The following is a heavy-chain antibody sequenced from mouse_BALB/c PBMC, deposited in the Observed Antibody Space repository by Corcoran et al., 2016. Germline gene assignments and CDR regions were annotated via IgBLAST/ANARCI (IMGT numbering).Heavy chain of an antibody. CDR1: GYTFTDYY. CDR2: IYPGSGNT. D-gene: IGHD1-1*01. V-gene: IGHV1-77*01. CDR3: ARKTYGSSYAWFAY. J-gene: IGHJ3*01. Sequence: QVQLQQYGAELARPGASVKLSCKASGYTFTDYYINWVKQRTGQGLEWIGEIYPGSGNTYYNEKFKGKATLTADKSSSTAYMQLSSLTSEDSAVYFCARKTYGSSYAWFAYWVQGTLVTVSA.